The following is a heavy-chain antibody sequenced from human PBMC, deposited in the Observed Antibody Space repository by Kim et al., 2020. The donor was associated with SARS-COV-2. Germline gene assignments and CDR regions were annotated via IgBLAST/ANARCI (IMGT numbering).Heavy chain of an antibody. V-gene: IGHV2-5*01. D-gene: IGHD3-10*01. CDR3: AHSGVRGVIFLD. J-gene: IGHJ4*02. Sequence: RYSPSLKSRLTITKDTSKNQVVLTMTNMDPVDTATYYCAHSGVRGVIFLDWGQGTLVTVSS.